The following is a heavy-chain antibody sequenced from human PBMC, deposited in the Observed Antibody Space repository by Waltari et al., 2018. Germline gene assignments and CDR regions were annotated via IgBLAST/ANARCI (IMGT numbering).Heavy chain of an antibody. J-gene: IGHJ4*02. CDR3: ARGSSGWYWWHFDY. D-gene: IGHD6-19*01. CDR1: GYTFTSYA. Sequence: QVQLVQSGAEVKKPGASVKVSCKASGYTFTSYAMPWVRQAPGQRLEWMGWINAGNGNTKYSHKFQGRVTITRDTSASTAYMELSSLRSEDTAVYYCARGSSGWYWWHFDYWGQGTLVTVSS. CDR2: INAGNGNT. V-gene: IGHV1-3*01.